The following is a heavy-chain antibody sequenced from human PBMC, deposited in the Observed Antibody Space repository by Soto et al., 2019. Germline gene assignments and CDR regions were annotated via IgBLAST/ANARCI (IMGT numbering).Heavy chain of an antibody. CDR3: ARDLRFRGFYGMDV. D-gene: IGHD3-10*01. CDR2: IYYSGST. CDR1: GGSISSGGYY. J-gene: IGHJ6*02. Sequence: QVQLQESGPGLVKPSQTLSLTCTVSGGSISSGGYYWSWIRQHPGKGLEWIGYIYYSGSTYYNPSLKSRVTISVVTSKNQCSLKLSSVTAADTAVDYWARDLRFRGFYGMDVWGQGTTVTVSS. V-gene: IGHV4-31*03.